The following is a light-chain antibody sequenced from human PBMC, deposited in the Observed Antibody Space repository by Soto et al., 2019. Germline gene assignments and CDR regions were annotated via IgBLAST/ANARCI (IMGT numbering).Light chain of an antibody. Sequence: DIQMTQSPSTLSASVGDRVTITCRASQNINNWLAWYQQKPGQAPKLLIYDASSLESGVPSRFSGSGSGTEFTLAISGLQPDDFATYYCQQYNAYPHTFGQGTKLEIK. V-gene: IGKV1-5*01. CDR3: QQYNAYPHT. CDR2: DAS. J-gene: IGKJ2*01. CDR1: QNINNW.